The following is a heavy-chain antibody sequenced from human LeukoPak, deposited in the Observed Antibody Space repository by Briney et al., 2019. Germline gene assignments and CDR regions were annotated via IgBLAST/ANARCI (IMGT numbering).Heavy chain of an antibody. Sequence: GGSLRLSCAASGFTFSSYWMHWVRQAPGKGLVWVSRINSDGSSTSYADSVKGRFTISRDNAKNTLYLQMNSLRAEDTAVYYCARHPRNLAFDYWGQGTLVTVSS. J-gene: IGHJ4*02. V-gene: IGHV3-74*01. CDR1: GFTFSSYW. CDR3: ARHPRNLAFDY. D-gene: IGHD2-15*01. CDR2: INSDGSST.